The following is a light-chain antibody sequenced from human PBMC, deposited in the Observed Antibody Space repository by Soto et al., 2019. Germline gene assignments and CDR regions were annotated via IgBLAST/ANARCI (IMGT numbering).Light chain of an antibody. CDR2: EVS. V-gene: IGLV2-14*01. CDR1: SSDVGAYNY. CDR3: SSYTSSSTYV. Sequence: QSALTQPASVSGSPGQSITISCTGTSSDVGAYNYVSWYQQHPGKAPKLIIYEVSNRPSGVSNNFSGSKSGNTASLTISGLQAEDEADYYCSSYTSSSTYVFGTGTKVTVL. J-gene: IGLJ1*01.